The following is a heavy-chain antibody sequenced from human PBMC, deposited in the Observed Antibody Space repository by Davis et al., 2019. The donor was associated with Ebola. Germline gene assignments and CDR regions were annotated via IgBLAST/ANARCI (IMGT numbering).Heavy chain of an antibody. J-gene: IGHJ6*02. CDR2: IKHSGST. D-gene: IGHD6-6*01. Sequence: MPSETLSLTCAVYGGSFSGYYWSWIRQPPGKGLEWIGEIKHSGSTNYNPSLKSRVTISVDTSKNQFSLKLSSVTAADTAVYYCARVGSIAARPDFYYYYGMDVWGQGTTVTVSS. V-gene: IGHV4-34*01. CDR3: ARVGSIAARPDFYYYYGMDV. CDR1: GGSFSGYY.